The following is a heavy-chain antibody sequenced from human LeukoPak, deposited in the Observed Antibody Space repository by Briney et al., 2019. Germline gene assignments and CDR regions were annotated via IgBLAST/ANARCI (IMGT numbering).Heavy chain of an antibody. J-gene: IGHJ3*02. D-gene: IGHD3-3*02. Sequence: GGSLRLSCAASGFTFSSYAMSWVRQAPGKGLEWVSVIYSGGSTYYADSVKGRFTISRDNSKNTLYLQMNSLRAEDTAVYYCAREISRTGAFDIWGQGTMVTVSS. CDR2: IYSGGST. CDR3: AREISRTGAFDI. V-gene: IGHV3-66*02. CDR1: GFTFSSYA.